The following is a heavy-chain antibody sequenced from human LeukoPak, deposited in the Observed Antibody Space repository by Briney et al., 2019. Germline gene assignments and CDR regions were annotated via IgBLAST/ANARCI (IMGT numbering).Heavy chain of an antibody. CDR2: ISSSGSTI. V-gene: IGHV3-48*03. CDR3: TRDGLRYFDWLGDYYYYMDV. J-gene: IGHJ6*03. D-gene: IGHD3-9*01. CDR1: GFTFSSYE. Sequence: PGGSLRLSCAASGFTFSSYEMNWVRQAPGKGLEWVSYISSSGSTIYYADSVKGRFTISRDNAKNSLYLQMNSLRAEDTAVYYCTRDGLRYFDWLGDYYYYMDVWGKGTTVTISS.